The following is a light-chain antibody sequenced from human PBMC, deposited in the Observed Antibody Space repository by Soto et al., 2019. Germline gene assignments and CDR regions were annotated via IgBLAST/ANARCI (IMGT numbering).Light chain of an antibody. J-gene: IGKJ1*01. V-gene: IGKV3-11*01. CDR1: QAVNTR. CDR3: HQRQSWPRT. CDR2: LAS. Sequence: EIVLTQSPATLSSLPGDRVTLSCRASQAVNTRLAWYQHKPGQAPRLLIYLASNRAAGVPAGFSGSGSGTDFTLTISDVEPEDFAVYYCHQRQSWPRTFGQGTKVDIK.